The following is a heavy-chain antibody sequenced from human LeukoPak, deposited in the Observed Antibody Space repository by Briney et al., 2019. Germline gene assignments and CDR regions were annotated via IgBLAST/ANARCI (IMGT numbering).Heavy chain of an antibody. V-gene: IGHV4-34*01. CDR1: GVSFSGYY. J-gene: IGHJ4*02. Sequence: SETLSLTCAVYGVSFSGYYWSWIRQPPGKGLEWIGEINHSGSTNYNPSLKSRVTISVDTSKNQFSLKLSSVTAADTAVYYCAGPPGYCSGGSCYSDYFYYWGQGTLVTVSS. CDR2: INHSGST. CDR3: AGPPGYCSGGSCYSDYFYY. D-gene: IGHD2-15*01.